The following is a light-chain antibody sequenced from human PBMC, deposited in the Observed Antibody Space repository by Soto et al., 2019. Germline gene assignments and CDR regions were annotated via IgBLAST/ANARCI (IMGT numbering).Light chain of an antibody. CDR3: AAWDDNLRAYVV. CDR1: SSNIGSKD. J-gene: IGLJ2*01. Sequence: QSVLTQPPSASGAPGQRVTLSCSGSSSNIGSKDVYWYQQLPGTARKLLINRNNQRPSGVPDRFSGSKAGTSDSLAISGLRSEDEAEYYCAAWDDNLRAYVVFGGGTKL. CDR2: RNN. V-gene: IGLV1-47*01.